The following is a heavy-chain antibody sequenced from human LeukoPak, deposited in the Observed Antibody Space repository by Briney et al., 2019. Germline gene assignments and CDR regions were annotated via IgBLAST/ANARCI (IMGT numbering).Heavy chain of an antibody. J-gene: IGHJ4*02. D-gene: IGHD6-19*01. CDR1: GFTFSSYS. V-gene: IGHV3-48*01. Sequence: PGGSLRLSCAASGFTFSSYSMNWVRQAPGKGLEWVSYISSSSSTIYYADSVKGRFTISRDNAKNSLYLQMNSLRAEDTAVYYCARSEDSGWYFELDFDYWGQGTLVNVSS. CDR2: ISSSSSTI. CDR3: ARSEDSGWYFELDFDY.